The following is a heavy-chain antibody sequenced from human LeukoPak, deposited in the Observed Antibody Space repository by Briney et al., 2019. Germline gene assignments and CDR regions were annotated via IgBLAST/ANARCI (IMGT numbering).Heavy chain of an antibody. J-gene: IGHJ4*02. CDR2: ISGSGGST. CDR1: GFTFSSYA. CDR3: AKSDDSSGYYYGIVY. D-gene: IGHD3-22*01. Sequence: GGSLRLSCAASGFTFSSYAMSWVRQAPGKGLEWVSAISGSGGSTYYADSAKGRFTISRDNSKNTLYLQMNSLRAEDTAVYYCAKSDDSSGYYYGIVYWGQGTLVTVSS. V-gene: IGHV3-23*01.